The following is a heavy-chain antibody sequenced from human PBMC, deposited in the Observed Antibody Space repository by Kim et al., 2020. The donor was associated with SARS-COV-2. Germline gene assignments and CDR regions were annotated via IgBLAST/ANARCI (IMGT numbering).Heavy chain of an antibody. CDR3: ARGYCSSTSCRYNWFDP. J-gene: IGHJ5*02. D-gene: IGHD2-2*01. Sequence: SVKVSCKASGGTFSSYAISWVRQAPGQGLEWMGRIIPILGIANYAQKFQGRVTITADKSTSTAYMELSSLRSEDTAVYYCARGYCSSTSCRYNWFDPWGQGTLVTVSS. V-gene: IGHV1-69*04. CDR1: GGTFSSYA. CDR2: IIPILGIA.